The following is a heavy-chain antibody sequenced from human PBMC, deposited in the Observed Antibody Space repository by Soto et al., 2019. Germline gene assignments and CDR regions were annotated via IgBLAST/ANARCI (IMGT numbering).Heavy chain of an antibody. CDR3: ARTLDYGHMDV. Sequence: SETLSLTCTVSGDSVRNQYWSWIRRPPGRGLEWIGYIYRSGSTKYNPSLKSRLTISVDTSKNQFSLKLSSVTAADTAVYYCARTLDYGHMDVWGKGTTVTDS. J-gene: IGHJ6*03. CDR1: GDSVRNQY. V-gene: IGHV4-4*09. D-gene: IGHD3-16*01. CDR2: IYRSGST.